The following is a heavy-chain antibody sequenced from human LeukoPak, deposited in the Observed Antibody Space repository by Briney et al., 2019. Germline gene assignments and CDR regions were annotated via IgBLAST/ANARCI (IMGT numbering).Heavy chain of an antibody. J-gene: IGHJ4*02. CDR3: ARYPGLEGAGSKGAFDY. CDR2: IYYSGST. D-gene: IGHD3-10*01. V-gene: IGHV4-59*02. Sequence: SETLSLTCTFSGGSVSSYYWSWIRQPPGKRLEWIGYIYYSGSTDYNPSLKSRVTISVDMSKNQFSLKLRSVTAADTAVYYCARYPGLEGAGSKGAFDYWGQGTLVTVSS. CDR1: GGSVSSYY.